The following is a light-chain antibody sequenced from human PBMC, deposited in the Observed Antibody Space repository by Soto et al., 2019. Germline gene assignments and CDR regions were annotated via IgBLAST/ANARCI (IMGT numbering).Light chain of an antibody. V-gene: IGLV1-51*01. CDR2: DND. CDR1: TSNIAKNH. Sequence: QAVVTQPPSVSAAPGQKVSISCSGSTSNIAKNHVSWYQRLPGTAPKLLFYDNDKRPSGIPDRFSASKSATSSTLDITGLQTGDEADYLCGAWDDSLSFYVFGTRTKLTVL. J-gene: IGLJ1*01. CDR3: GAWDDSLSFYV.